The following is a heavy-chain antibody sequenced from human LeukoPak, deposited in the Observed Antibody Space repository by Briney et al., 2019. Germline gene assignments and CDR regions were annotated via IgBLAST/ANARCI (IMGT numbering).Heavy chain of an antibody. CDR3: ARAVLYSSGWYETDY. CDR1: GFTFSSYA. J-gene: IGHJ4*02. CDR2: ISYDGSNK. V-gene: IGHV3-30*04. D-gene: IGHD6-19*01. Sequence: PGRSLRLSCAASGFTFSSYAMHWVRQAPGKGLEWVAVISYDGSNKYYADSVKGRFTISRDNSKNTLYLQVNSLGAEDTAVYYCARAVLYSSGWYETDYWGQGTLVTVSS.